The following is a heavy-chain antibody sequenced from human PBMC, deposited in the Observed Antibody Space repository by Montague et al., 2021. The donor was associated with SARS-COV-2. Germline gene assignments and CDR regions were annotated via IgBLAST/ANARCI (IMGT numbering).Heavy chain of an antibody. V-gene: IGHV4-34*01. CDR3: ARGLGRPGTIFGVALY. J-gene: IGHJ4*02. D-gene: IGHD3-3*01. CDR1: GGSFSGYY. CDR2: INHSGST. Sequence: SETLSLTCGVYGGSFSGYYWSWIRQPPGKGLQWIGGINHSGSTNYNSSLNSRGTISLDTSKNQFSLKLTSVSAADTAVYYCARGLGRPGTIFGVALYWGQGTPVTVSS.